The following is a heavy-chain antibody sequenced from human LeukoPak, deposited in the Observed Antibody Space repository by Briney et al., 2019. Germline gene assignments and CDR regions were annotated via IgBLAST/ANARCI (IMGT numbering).Heavy chain of an antibody. D-gene: IGHD2-15*01. CDR1: GFTFSIYA. CDR3: AKDSHDSGGMFHH. Sequence: GGSLRLSCAASGFTFSIYAMSWVRQAPGKGLQWVSAISGSGDSTYYADSVKGRFTISRDNSKNTLYLQMNSLRAEDTAVYYCAKDSHDSGGMFHHWGQGTLVTVSS. V-gene: IGHV3-23*01. CDR2: ISGSGDST. J-gene: IGHJ4*02.